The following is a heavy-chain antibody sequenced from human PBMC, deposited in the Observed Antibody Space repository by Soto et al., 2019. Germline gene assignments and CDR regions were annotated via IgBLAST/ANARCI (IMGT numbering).Heavy chain of an antibody. CDR3: ARGGVGATTLAMEY. J-gene: IGHJ4*02. CDR1: GDSASSNSAA. Sequence: SQTLSLTFAISGDSASSNSAAWNWIRQSPSRGLEWLGRTYYRSKWYNDYAVSVKSRITINPDTSKNQFSLQLNSVTPEDTAVYYCARGGVGATTLAMEYWGQGTLVPVSS. CDR2: TYYRSKWYN. D-gene: IGHD1-26*01. V-gene: IGHV6-1*01.